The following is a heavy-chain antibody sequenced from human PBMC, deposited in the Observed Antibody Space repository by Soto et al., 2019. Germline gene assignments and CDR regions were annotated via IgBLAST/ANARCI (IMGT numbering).Heavy chain of an antibody. V-gene: IGHV5-51*01. J-gene: IGHJ6*02. Sequence: GESLKISCNGSGYSFTSYWIGWVRQMPGKGLEWMGIIYPGDSDTRYSPSFQGQVTISADKSISTAYLQWSSLKASDTAMYYCARRGGYCSSTRCYTEDYYYYYGMDVWGQGTTVTVSS. D-gene: IGHD2-2*02. CDR1: GYSFTSYW. CDR3: ARRGGYCSSTRCYTEDYYYYYGMDV. CDR2: IYPGDSDT.